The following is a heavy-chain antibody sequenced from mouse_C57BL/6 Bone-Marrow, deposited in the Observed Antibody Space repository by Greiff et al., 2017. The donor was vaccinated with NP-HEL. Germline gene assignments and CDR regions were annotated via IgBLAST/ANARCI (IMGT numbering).Heavy chain of an antibody. CDR1: GFSFNTYA. V-gene: IGHV10-1*01. CDR3: VRQRSNYPYYAMDY. Sequence: GGGLVQPKGSLKLSCAASGFSFNTYAMNWVRQAPGKGLEWVARIRSKSNNYATYYADSVKDRFTISRDDSESMLYLQMNNLKTEDTAMYYCVRQRSNYPYYAMDYWGQGTSVTVSS. D-gene: IGHD2-5*01. CDR2: IRSKSNNYAT. J-gene: IGHJ4*01.